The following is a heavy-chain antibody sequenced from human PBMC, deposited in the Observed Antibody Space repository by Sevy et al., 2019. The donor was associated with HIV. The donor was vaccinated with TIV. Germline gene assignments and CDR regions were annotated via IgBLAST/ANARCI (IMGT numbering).Heavy chain of an antibody. J-gene: IGHJ5*01. CDR3: AKGIGYSNGWYSWFDS. D-gene: IGHD6-19*01. Sequence: GGSLRLSCVASGSTFDDYAMHWVRQAPGKGPEWVSGSSWNSGSIGYAESVKGRFTISRDNAKNPLYLQMNSLRVEDTALYYCAKGIGYSNGWYSWFDSWGQGTLVTVSS. CDR1: GSTFDDYA. CDR2: SSWNSGSI. V-gene: IGHV3-9*01.